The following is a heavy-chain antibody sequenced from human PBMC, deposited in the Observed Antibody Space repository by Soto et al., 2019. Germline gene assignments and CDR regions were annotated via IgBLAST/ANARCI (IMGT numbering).Heavy chain of an antibody. V-gene: IGHV1-8*01. CDR3: AIVPTFYFFWNGPPTNYIDV. CDR2: MNPNSGNT. D-gene: IGHD3-3*01. CDR1: GYTFTSYD. J-gene: IGHJ6*03. Sequence: ASVKVSCKASGYTFTSYDINWVRQATGQGLEWMGWMNPNSGNTGYAQKFQGRVTMTRNTSISTAYMELSSLRSEDTAVYYCAIVPTFYFFWNGPPTNYIDVRAQRSTVPVS.